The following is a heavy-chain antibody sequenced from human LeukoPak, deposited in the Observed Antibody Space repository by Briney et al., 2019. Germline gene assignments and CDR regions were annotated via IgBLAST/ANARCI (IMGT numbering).Heavy chain of an antibody. CDR1: GFTFSSYG. D-gene: IGHD1-14*01. Sequence: GGSLRLSCAASGFTFSSYGMHWVRQAPGKGLEWVSAISGSGSNTYYADSVKGRFTISRDNSKNTLYVQMNSLRADDTAVYYCGRNLYYYYYMGVWGKGTTVTVSS. CDR2: ISGSGSNT. CDR3: GRNLYYYYYMGV. J-gene: IGHJ6*03. V-gene: IGHV3-23*01.